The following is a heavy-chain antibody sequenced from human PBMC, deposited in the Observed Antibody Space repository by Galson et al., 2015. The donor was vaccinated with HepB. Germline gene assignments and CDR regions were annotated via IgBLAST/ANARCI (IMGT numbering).Heavy chain of an antibody. J-gene: IGHJ4*02. D-gene: IGHD6-13*01. CDR2: IYYSGST. CDR3: ARYSSSLASDY. Sequence: TLSLTCTVSGDSISSYYWSWIRQPPGKGLEWIGYIYYSGSTNYNPSLKSRVTISVDTSKNQFSLKLSSVTAADTAVYYCARYSSSLASDYWGQGTLVTVSS. CDR1: GDSISSYY. V-gene: IGHV4-59*08.